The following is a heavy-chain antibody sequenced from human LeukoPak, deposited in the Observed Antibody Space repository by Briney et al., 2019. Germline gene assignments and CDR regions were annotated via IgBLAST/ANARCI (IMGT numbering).Heavy chain of an antibody. CDR2: IRYDGSNN. D-gene: IGHD3-16*02. J-gene: IGHJ4*02. CDR3: AKDRRVWGTYRTYYFDY. Sequence: GGSLRLSCAASGFTFSSYGIHWVRQAPGKGLEWGAFIRYDGSNNYYADSVKGRFTISRDNSKNTLYLQMNSLRAEDTAVYYCAKDRRVWGTYRTYYFDYWGQGTLVTVSS. CDR1: GFTFSSYG. V-gene: IGHV3-30*02.